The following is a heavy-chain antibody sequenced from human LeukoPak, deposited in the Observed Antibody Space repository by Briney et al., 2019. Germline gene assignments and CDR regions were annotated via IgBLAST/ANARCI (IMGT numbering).Heavy chain of an antibody. CDR1: GLTFSSYA. CDR2: VSGSGSNT. V-gene: IGHV3-23*01. CDR3: AKDLNGYYKAIDY. J-gene: IGHJ4*02. D-gene: IGHD3-9*01. Sequence: GGSLRLSCAASGLTFSSYAMSWVRQAPGKGLEWVSSVSGSGSNTYYADSVEGRFTISRDNSKNTLHLQMNSLRAEDTAVYYCAKDLNGYYKAIDYWGQGTLVTVSS.